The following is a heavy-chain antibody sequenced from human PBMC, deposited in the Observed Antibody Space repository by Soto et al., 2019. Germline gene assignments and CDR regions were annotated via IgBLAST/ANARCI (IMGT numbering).Heavy chain of an antibody. CDR2: INHSGST. V-gene: IGHV4-30-4*01. CDR3: ARGKRVRYSSSWYHDY. D-gene: IGHD6-13*01. Sequence: SETLSLTCTVSGGSISSGDYYWSWIRQPPGKGLEWIGEINHSGSTNYNPSLKSRVTISVDTSKNQFSLKLSSVTAADTAVYYCARGKRVRYSSSWYHDYWGQGTLVTVSS. J-gene: IGHJ4*02. CDR1: GGSISSGDYY.